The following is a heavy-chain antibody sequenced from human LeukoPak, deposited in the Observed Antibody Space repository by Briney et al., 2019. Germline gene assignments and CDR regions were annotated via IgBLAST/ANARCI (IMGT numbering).Heavy chain of an antibody. CDR2: IYSGGST. CDR3: AKDGDTSTWYYFDL. Sequence: GGSLRLSCAASGFTFSSNYMSWVRQAPGKGLEWVSVIYSGGSTYYADSVKGRFTISRDTFNNMVFLQMNNLRVEDTAVYYCAKDGDTSTWYYFDLWGQGTLVTVSS. J-gene: IGHJ4*02. D-gene: IGHD6-13*01. CDR1: GFTFSSNY. V-gene: IGHV3-66*01.